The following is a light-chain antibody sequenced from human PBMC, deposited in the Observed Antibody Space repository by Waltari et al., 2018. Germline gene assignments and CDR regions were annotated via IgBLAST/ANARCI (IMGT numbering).Light chain of an antibody. CDR1: KLGDLY. CDR3: QAWDSITSHVV. CDR2: QDT. V-gene: IGLV3-1*01. J-gene: IGLJ2*01. Sequence: SYELTQPPSVSVSPGPTASITCSGDKLGDLYACWYQQKPGQSPVLVIYQDTRRPSGSPERFSGSNSGNTATLTISGTQAMDEADYYCQAWDSITSHVVFGGGTKLTVL.